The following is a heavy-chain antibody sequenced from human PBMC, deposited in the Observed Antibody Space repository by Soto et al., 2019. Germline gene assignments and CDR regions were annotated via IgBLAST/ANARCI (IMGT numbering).Heavy chain of an antibody. J-gene: IGHJ6*02. V-gene: IGHV4-39*01. D-gene: IGHD2-8*02. Sequence: QLQLQESGPGLVKPSETLSLSCTFSGASINSATYYWGWIRQSPGKGLEWLGTVYYSGSTYHNPSLMSRVTISVDTSKNKFALTLSSVTAADTAIYYCARLRYCQLDYNIDVWGQGTTVTVSS. CDR1: GASINSATYY. CDR3: ARLRYCQLDYNIDV. CDR2: VYYSGST.